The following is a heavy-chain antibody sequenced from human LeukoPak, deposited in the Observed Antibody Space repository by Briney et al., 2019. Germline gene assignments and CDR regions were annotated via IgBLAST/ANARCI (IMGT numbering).Heavy chain of an antibody. Sequence: GGSLRLSCAASGFTFRSYWMNWVRQAPGKGLVWVSRINSDGTTTNYADSVKGRFTTSRDNAKNTLHLQMNSLRVEDTAVYYCASDYYGMDVWGQGTTVTVSS. V-gene: IGHV3-74*01. CDR2: INSDGTTT. CDR1: GFTFRSYW. J-gene: IGHJ6*02. CDR3: ASDYYGMDV.